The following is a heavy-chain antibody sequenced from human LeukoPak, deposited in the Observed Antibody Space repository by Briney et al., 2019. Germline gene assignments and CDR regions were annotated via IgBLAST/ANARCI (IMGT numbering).Heavy chain of an antibody. J-gene: IGHJ4*02. D-gene: IGHD3-22*01. Sequence: GGSLRLSCAASGFTFDDYAMHWVRQAPGKGLEWVSLINWDGGATYYADSVKGRFTISRDNRKNSLYLHMTRLRAEDTAFYYYTKGRSSGYSDGFDYWGQGTLVTVSS. CDR1: GFTFDDYA. V-gene: IGHV3-43D*03. CDR3: TKGRSSGYSDGFDY. CDR2: INWDGGAT.